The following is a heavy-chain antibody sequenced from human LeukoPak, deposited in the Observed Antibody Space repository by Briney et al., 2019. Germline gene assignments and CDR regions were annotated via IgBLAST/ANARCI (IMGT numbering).Heavy chain of an antibody. CDR1: GGSFSGYY. V-gene: IGHV4-34*01. J-gene: IGHJ4*02. Sequence: SETLSLTCAVYGGSFSGYYWSWIRQPPGKGLEWIGEINHSGSTNYNPSLKSRVTISVDTSKNQFSLKLSSVTAADTAVYYCARVNREDGCNYRFDYWGQGTLVTVSS. CDR3: ARVNREDGCNYRFDY. D-gene: IGHD5-24*01. CDR2: INHSGST.